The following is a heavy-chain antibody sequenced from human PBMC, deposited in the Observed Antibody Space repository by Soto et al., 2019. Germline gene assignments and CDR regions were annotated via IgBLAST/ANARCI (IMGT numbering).Heavy chain of an antibody. CDR3: ARDPGYCTNGVCYGPLDPRTVYYYYGMDV. D-gene: IGHD2-8*01. CDR2: IIPIFGTA. J-gene: IGHJ6*02. Sequence: QVQLVQSGAEVKKPGSSVKVSCKASGGTFSSYAISWVRQAPGQGLEWMGGIIPIFGTANYAQKFQGRVTITADESTSTAYMELSSLRSEDTAVYYCARDPGYCTNGVCYGPLDPRTVYYYYGMDVWGQGTTVTVSS. V-gene: IGHV1-69*12. CDR1: GGTFSSYA.